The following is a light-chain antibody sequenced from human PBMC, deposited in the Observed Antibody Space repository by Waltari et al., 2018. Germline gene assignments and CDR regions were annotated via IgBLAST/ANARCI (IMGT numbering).Light chain of an antibody. J-gene: IGLJ1*01. CDR1: SSNIGTGHE. V-gene: IGLV1-40*01. CDR3: QSYDSSLNIYV. Sequence: QSVLTQPPSVSGAPGQSVTISCAGGSSNIGTGHEVHWFQQVPGTAPKLLTHEDGGRPCGVPGRFAAFKSGCSASLDITGLRTEDEADYYCQSYDSSLNIYVFGSGTKVTVL. CDR2: EDG.